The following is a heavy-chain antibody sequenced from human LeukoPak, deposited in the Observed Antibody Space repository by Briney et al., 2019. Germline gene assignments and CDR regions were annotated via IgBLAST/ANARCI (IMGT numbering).Heavy chain of an antibody. CDR1: GGTFSSYA. Sequence: SVKVSCKASGGTFSSYAISWVRQAPGQGLEWMGGIIPIFGTANYAQKFQGRVTITTDESTSTAYMELSSLRSEDTAVYYCARGLRGEILQTGYWGQGTLVTVSS. J-gene: IGHJ4*02. V-gene: IGHV1-69*05. CDR3: ARGLRGEILQTGY. D-gene: IGHD1-26*01. CDR2: IIPIFGTA.